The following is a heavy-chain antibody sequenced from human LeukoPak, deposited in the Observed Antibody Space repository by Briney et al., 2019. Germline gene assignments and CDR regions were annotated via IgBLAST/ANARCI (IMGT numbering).Heavy chain of an antibody. CDR1: GGSFSGYY. V-gene: IGHV4-34*01. CDR3: ARVPPRYYYYGMDV. Sequence: SETLSLTCAVYGGSFSGYYWSWIRQPPGKGLEWIGEINHSGSTNYNPSLKSRVTISVDTSKNQFSLKLSSVTAADTAVYYCARVPPRYYYYGMDVWGQGTTVTVSS. CDR2: INHSGST. J-gene: IGHJ6*02.